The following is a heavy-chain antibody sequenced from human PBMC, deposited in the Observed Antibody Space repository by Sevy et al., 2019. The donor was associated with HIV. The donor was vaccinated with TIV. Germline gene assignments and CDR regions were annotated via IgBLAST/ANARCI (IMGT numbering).Heavy chain of an antibody. Sequence: ASVKVSCKASGGTFSSYGISWVRQAPGQGLEWMGGIIPILGTVNYAQKLQGRVTITADESTKTAYMELSSLRPEDTAVYFCARGGGNGWYYFDYWGQETLVTVSS. CDR2: IIPILGTV. CDR1: GGTFSSYG. CDR3: ARGGGNGWYYFDY. D-gene: IGHD6-19*01. J-gene: IGHJ4*02. V-gene: IGHV1-69*13.